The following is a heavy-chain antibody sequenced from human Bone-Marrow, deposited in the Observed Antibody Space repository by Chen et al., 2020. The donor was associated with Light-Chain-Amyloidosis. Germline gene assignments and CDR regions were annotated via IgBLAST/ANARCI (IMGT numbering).Heavy chain of an antibody. V-gene: IGHV3-7*01. Sequence: EVQLVESGGGLVQPGGSLRLSCAASGFTFSNYFMAWVRQAPGKGLEWVANINQDGGEKYYLDSVKGRFTISRDNAKNSLYLQLNSLRAEDTAVYSCARDYLSSGSGSYWYDCWGQGTLVTVSS. CDR1: GFTFSNYF. J-gene: IGHJ4*02. D-gene: IGHD3-10*01. CDR2: INQDGGEK. CDR3: ARDYLSSGSGSYWYDC.